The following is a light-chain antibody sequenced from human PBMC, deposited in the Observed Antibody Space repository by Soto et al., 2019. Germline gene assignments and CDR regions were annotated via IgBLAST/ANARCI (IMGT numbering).Light chain of an antibody. CDR1: SSDVGTYNY. CDR3: SSYTTSNTQV. J-gene: IGLJ3*02. V-gene: IGLV2-14*01. CDR2: DVS. Sequence: QSALTQRASVSGSPGQSITISCTGTSSDVGTYNYVSWYQHRPGKAPKLMIYDVSYRPSGVSNRFSGSKSANTASLTISGLQAEDEADYYCSSYTTSNTQVFGVGTKLTVL.